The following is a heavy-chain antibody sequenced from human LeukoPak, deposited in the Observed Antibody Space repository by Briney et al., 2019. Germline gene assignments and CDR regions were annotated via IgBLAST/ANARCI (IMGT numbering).Heavy chain of an antibody. Sequence: SETLSLTCTVSGDSLNTYYWTWIRQTPGKELEWIGFVASSGTSNYNPSLKSRVGISIDTSKNQFSLALTSVTPADTAAYYCARVVRGVVTSNWFDPWGQGTLVSVSS. V-gene: IGHV4-59*01. J-gene: IGHJ5*02. D-gene: IGHD2-21*02. CDR3: ARVVRGVVTSNWFDP. CDR1: GDSLNTYY. CDR2: VASSGTS.